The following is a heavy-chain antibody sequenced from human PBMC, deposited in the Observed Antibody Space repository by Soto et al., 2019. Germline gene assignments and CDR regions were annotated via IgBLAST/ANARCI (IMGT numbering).Heavy chain of an antibody. CDR1: GFTFSDYY. Sequence: PGGSLRLSCVASGFTFSDYYMSWIRQAPGKGLEWVSYISSSSSYTNYADSVKGRFTISRDNSKNTLYLQMNSLRAEDTAVYYCAKVNTAMAPRYFDYWGQGTLVTVS. CDR3: AKVNTAMAPRYFDY. D-gene: IGHD5-18*01. V-gene: IGHV3-11*05. J-gene: IGHJ4*02. CDR2: ISSSSSYT.